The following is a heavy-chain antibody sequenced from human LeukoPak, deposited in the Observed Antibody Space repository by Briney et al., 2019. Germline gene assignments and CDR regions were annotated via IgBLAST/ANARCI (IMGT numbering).Heavy chain of an antibody. CDR2: IYHSGTT. J-gene: IGHJ5*02. CDR1: GGSISSGSYY. CDR3: AIKPPSGWFGTGWLDP. Sequence: PSQTLSLTGSVSGGSISSGSYYWSWIRQPAGKGLEGIGNIYHSGTTHDHPSLKSRSTISVDKSKNQFSLKVTSVTAAETAVYSCAIKPPSGWFGTGWLDPWGQGTLVTVSS. V-gene: IGHV4-61*09. D-gene: IGHD3-10*01.